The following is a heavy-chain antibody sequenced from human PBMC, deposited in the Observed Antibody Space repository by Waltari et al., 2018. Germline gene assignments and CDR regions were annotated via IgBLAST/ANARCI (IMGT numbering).Heavy chain of an antibody. CDR1: GFTFSSYR. J-gene: IGHJ6*03. CDR2: IRYDGSNK. Sequence: QVQLVESGGGVVQPGGSLRLSCAASGFTFSSYRMHWVRQAPGKGLEWVAFIRYDGSNKYYADSVKGRFTISRDNSKNTLYLQMNSLRAEDTAVYYCAKSGEQWLDNYYYYYYMDVWGKGTTVTVSS. V-gene: IGHV3-30*02. D-gene: IGHD6-19*01. CDR3: AKSGEQWLDNYYYYYYMDV.